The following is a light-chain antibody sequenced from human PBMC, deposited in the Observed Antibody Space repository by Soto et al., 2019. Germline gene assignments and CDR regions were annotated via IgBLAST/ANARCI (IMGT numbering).Light chain of an antibody. CDR3: QQYGSSPMT. J-gene: IGKJ5*01. CDR1: QSSGSNF. V-gene: IGKV3-20*01. Sequence: EIVLTKSPGTLSLYTGERATLSCKTSQSSGSNFLAWYQHKPGQTPRLLLYGASTRATGIPDRFSGSGSETDFTLTISRLEPEDFAVYYCQQYGSSPMTFGQGTRLEIK. CDR2: GAS.